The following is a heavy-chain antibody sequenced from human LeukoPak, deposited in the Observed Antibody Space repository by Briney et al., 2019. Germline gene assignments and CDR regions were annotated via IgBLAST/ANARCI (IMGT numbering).Heavy chain of an antibody. CDR2: IYTGGST. Sequence: SQTLSLTCTVSGGSINSGSHYWSWIRQPAGKGLEWIGRIYTGGSTNYNPSLKSRVTISVDTSKNQFSLKLSSVTAADTAVYYCASRVRMGPHLVRNPYGMDVWGQGTTVTVSS. CDR1: GGSINSGSHY. D-gene: IGHD6-13*01. J-gene: IGHJ6*02. CDR3: ASRVRMGPHLVRNPYGMDV. V-gene: IGHV4-61*02.